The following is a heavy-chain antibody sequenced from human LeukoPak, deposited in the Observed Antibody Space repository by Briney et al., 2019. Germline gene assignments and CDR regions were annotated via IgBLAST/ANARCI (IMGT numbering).Heavy chain of an antibody. CDR3: AKLNDNYYYYGMDV. CDR2: IYSGGST. CDR1: GFTVSSYY. Sequence: GGSLRLSCAASGFTVSSYYMSCVRQAPGKGLEWVSVIYSGGSTYYADSVKGRFTISRDNSKNTLYLQMNSLRAEDTAVYYCAKLNDNYYYYGMDVWGQGTTVTVSS. V-gene: IGHV3-53*01. J-gene: IGHJ6*02. D-gene: IGHD1-1*01.